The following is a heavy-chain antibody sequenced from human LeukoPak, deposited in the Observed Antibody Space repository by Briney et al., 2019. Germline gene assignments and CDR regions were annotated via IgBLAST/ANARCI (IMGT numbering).Heavy chain of an antibody. V-gene: IGHV4-34*01. Sequence: SETLSLTCAVYGGSFSGYYWSWIRQPPGKGLEWIREINHSGSTNYNPSLKSRVTISVDTSKNQFSLKLSSVTAADTAVYYCARGTLTSGAGDYWGQGTLVTVSS. CDR3: ARGTLTSGAGDY. J-gene: IGHJ4*02. CDR1: GGSFSGYY. D-gene: IGHD2-8*02. CDR2: INHSGST.